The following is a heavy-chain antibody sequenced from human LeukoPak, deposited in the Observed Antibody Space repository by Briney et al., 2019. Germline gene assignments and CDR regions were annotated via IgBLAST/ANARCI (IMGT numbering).Heavy chain of an antibody. J-gene: IGHJ4*02. V-gene: IGHV3-9*01. CDR1: GFTFDDYG. CDR2: ISWNSASV. CDR3: AKDYGYSSSWYDY. D-gene: IGHD6-13*01. Sequence: GRSLRLSCEASGFTFDDYGMHWVRQAPGKGVEWVSTISWNSASVGYVDSVKGRFTISRDNAKKTLYLQMNSLRPEDTALYYCAKDYGYSSSWYDYWGQGTLVTVSS.